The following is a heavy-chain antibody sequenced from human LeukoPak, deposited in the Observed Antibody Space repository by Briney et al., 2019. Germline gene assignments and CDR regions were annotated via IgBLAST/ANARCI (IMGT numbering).Heavy chain of an antibody. Sequence: PSETLSLTCSVSGGSISSHYWSWIRQPPGKGLEWTGYIYYSGSTKYNPSLKSRVTISVDTSKNQFSLKLSSVTAADTAVYYCARGGTTVTPGLLWFDPWGQGTLVTVSS. CDR1: GGSISSHY. CDR3: ARGGTTVTPGLLWFDP. D-gene: IGHD4-17*01. J-gene: IGHJ5*02. CDR2: IYYSGST. V-gene: IGHV4-59*11.